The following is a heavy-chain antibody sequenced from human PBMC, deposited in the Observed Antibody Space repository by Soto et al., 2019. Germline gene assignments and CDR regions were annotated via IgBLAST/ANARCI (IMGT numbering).Heavy chain of an antibody. D-gene: IGHD6-6*01. V-gene: IGHV1-8*01. CDR1: GYTFTSYD. J-gene: IGHJ5*02. CDR2: MNPNSGNT. Sequence: ASVKVSCKASGYTFTSYDINWVRQATGQGLEWMGWMNPNSGNTGYAQKFQGRVTMTRNTSISTAYMELSSLRSEDTAVYYCAKDQMSSSWWFDPWGQGTLVTVSS. CDR3: AKDQMSSSWWFDP.